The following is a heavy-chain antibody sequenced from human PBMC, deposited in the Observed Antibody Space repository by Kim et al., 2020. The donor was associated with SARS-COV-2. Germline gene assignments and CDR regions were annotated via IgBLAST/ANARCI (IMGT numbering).Heavy chain of an antibody. D-gene: IGHD2-21*02. J-gene: IGHJ6*02. Sequence: ASVKVSCKASGYTFTSYGISWVRQAPGQRLEWMGWISAYNGNTNYSQNFQGRVTMTTDTSTSTAYMELRSLRSDDTAVYYCARKIGGGDCYSWEYYYGMDVWGQGTTLTVSS. V-gene: IGHV1-18*01. CDR3: ARKIGGGDCYSWEYYYGMDV. CDR1: GYTFTSYG. CDR2: ISAYNGNT.